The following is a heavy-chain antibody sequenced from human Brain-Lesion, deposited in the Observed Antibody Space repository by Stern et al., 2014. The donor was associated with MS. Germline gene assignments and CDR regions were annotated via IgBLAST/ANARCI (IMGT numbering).Heavy chain of an antibody. J-gene: IGHJ6*02. CDR1: GYTLTELS. CDR2: FDPEDGET. V-gene: IGHV1-24*01. Sequence: QVQLVQSGAEVKKPGASLKVSCKVSGYTLTELSMHWVRHAPGKGLEWMGRFDPEDGETIYAQKFQGRVTMTEDTSTDTAYMELSSLRSEDTAVYYCATDRDDFRSGYSAPTKGYGLDVWGQGTTVTVTS. CDR3: ATDRDDFRSGYSAPTKGYGLDV. D-gene: IGHD3-3*01.